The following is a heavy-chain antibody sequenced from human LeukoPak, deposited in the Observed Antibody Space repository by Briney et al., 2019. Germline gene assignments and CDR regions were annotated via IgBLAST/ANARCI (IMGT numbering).Heavy chain of an antibody. J-gene: IGHJ4*02. V-gene: IGHV4-30-4*07. CDR3: ARGHWEQDTSTYAY. Sequence: SETLSLTCAVSGTSITYGGYTWNWIRQPPGKGLEWIGYIYYSGTTFYNPFLKSRVTMSLESAKNQLSLKLRSVTAADTAVYYCARGHWEQDTSTYAYWGQGSLVTVSS. CDR1: GTSITYGGYT. D-gene: IGHD1-26*01. CDR2: IYYSGTT.